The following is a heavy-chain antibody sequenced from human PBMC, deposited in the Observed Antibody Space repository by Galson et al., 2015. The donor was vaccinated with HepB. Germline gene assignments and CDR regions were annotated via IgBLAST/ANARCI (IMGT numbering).Heavy chain of an antibody. CDR1: GFTFSDYA. J-gene: IGHJ4*02. V-gene: IGHV3-30-3*01. CDR3: ARDRGYSGFDSSDF. CDR2: ISYDGSNQ. Sequence: SLRLSCAASGFTFSDYAMHWVRQAPGKGLEWLAVISYDGSNQFYADSVKGRFTVSRDDSKNTLYLQMNSLRPEDTAVYYCARDRGYSGFDSSDFWGQGSLVTVSS. D-gene: IGHD5-12*01.